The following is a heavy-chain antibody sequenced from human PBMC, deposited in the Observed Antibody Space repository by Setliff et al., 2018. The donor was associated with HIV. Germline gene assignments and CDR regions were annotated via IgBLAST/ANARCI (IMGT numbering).Heavy chain of an antibody. D-gene: IGHD6-19*01. V-gene: IGHV1-3*01. CDR3: ARLNRWSIAVAGTHLYYYGMDV. Sequence: ASVKVSCKASGYTFTSYAVHWVRQAPGQRLEWMGWINAGNGNTKYSQKFQGRVTITRDTSASTAYMELSSLRSEDTAVYYCARLNRWSIAVAGTHLYYYGMDVWGKGTTVTVSS. CDR2: INAGNGNT. J-gene: IGHJ6*04. CDR1: GYTFTSYA.